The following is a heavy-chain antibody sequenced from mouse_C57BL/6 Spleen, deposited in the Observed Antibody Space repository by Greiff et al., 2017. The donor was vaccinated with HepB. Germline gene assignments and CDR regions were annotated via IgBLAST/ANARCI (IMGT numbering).Heavy chain of an antibody. D-gene: IGHD3-3*01. V-gene: IGHV1-26*01. Sequence: EVQLQQSGPELVKPGASVKISCKASGYTFTDYYMNWVKQSHGKSLEWIGDINPNNGGTSYNQKFKGKATLTVDKSSSTAYMELRSLTSEDSAVYYCARWGEGPYAMDYWGQGTSVTVSS. CDR1: GYTFTDYY. CDR2: INPNNGGT. J-gene: IGHJ4*01. CDR3: ARWGEGPYAMDY.